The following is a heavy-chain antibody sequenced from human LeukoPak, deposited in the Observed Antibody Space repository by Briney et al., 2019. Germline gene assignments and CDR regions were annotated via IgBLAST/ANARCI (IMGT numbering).Heavy chain of an antibody. Sequence: ASVKVSCKASGGTFSSYAISWVRQAPGQGLEWMGGIIPIFGTANYAQKFQGRVTITTDESTSTAYMELSSLRPEDTAVYYCARRRSTQNWFDPWGQGTLVTVSS. V-gene: IGHV1-69*05. CDR1: GGTFSSYA. J-gene: IGHJ5*02. CDR2: IIPIFGTA. D-gene: IGHD2-2*01. CDR3: ARRRSTQNWFDP.